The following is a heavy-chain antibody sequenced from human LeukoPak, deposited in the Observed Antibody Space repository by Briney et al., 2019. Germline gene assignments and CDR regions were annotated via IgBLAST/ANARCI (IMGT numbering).Heavy chain of an antibody. V-gene: IGHV3-66*01. CDR3: ARGLTGTTYDYGMDV. CDR1: GFTVTSNY. Sequence: TGRSLRPSCAPSGFTVTSNYMSCVRQAPGKGLEWVSVIYSGGSTYYADSEKGRFTISRDNSKNTLYLQMNSLRAEDPAVYYCARGLTGTTYDYGMDVWGQGTTVTVSS. CDR2: IYSGGST. D-gene: IGHD1/OR15-1a*01. J-gene: IGHJ6*02.